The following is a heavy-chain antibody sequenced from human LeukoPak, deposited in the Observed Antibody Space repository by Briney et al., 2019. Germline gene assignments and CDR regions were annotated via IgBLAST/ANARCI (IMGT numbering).Heavy chain of an antibody. CDR3: ATITYRSRSWVLDS. V-gene: IGHV4-39*07. CDR2: IYYSGST. J-gene: IGHJ4*02. D-gene: IGHD6-13*01. Sequence: PSETLSLTCTVSGGSITIADYWWAWIRQPPGKGLEWTASIYYSGSTHYNPALKSRVYISVDTSKSQFSLKLSSVTAADTAVYYCATITYRSRSWVLDSWGQGTLVTVSS. CDR1: GGSITIADYW.